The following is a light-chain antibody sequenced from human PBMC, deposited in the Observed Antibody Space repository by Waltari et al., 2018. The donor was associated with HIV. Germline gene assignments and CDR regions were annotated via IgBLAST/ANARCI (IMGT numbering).Light chain of an antibody. CDR3: QQYHNWPPYT. Sequence: EIVMTQSPATLSGSAGESVTLPCRASQSVSITVAWYQQRPGQGPRLLIYLASTRATNVPARFSGGGSGTEFTLSISSLQSEDFAVYYCQQYHNWPPYTFGQGTKLELK. J-gene: IGKJ2*01. V-gene: IGKV3-15*01. CDR1: QSVSIT. CDR2: LAS.